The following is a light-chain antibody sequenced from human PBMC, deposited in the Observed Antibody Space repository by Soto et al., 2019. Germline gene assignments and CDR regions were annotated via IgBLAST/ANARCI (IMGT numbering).Light chain of an antibody. CDR2: QDT. V-gene: IGLV3-1*01. Sequence: SYELAQPPSVSVSPGQTATIPCSEYKLGDKYVCWYQQKPGQSPVVVIYQDTKRPSGIPERFSGSNSGNTATLTISGTQAMDEADYYCQVWDSSTEVFGAGTKLTVL. J-gene: IGLJ1*01. CDR3: QVWDSSTEV. CDR1: KLGDKY.